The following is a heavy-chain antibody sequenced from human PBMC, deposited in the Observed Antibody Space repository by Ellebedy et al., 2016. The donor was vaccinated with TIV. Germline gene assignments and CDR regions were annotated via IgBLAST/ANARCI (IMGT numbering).Heavy chain of an antibody. CDR2: ISYDGSNK. Sequence: GESLKISCAASGFTFSSYAMHWVRQAPGKGLEWVAVISYDGSNKYYADSVKGRFTISRDNSKNTLYLQMNSLRAEDTAVYYCARGTTKSYYYDSSGYSTYWGQGTLVTVSS. V-gene: IGHV3-30-3*01. CDR3: ARGTTKSYYYDSSGYSTY. D-gene: IGHD3-22*01. J-gene: IGHJ4*02. CDR1: GFTFSSYA.